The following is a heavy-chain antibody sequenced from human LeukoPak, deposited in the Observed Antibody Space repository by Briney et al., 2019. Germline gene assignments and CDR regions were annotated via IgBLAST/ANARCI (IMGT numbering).Heavy chain of an antibody. CDR2: IYHSGST. Sequence: GSLRLSCAASGFTFSDSYMTWIRQAPGKGLEWIGEIYHSGSTNYNPSLKSRVTMSVDKSNNQFSLKLTSVTAADTAVYYCAKDIGSSTPRDYWGQGTLVTVSS. CDR3: AKDIGSSTPRDY. V-gene: IGHV4-34*01. D-gene: IGHD6-13*01. CDR1: GFTFSDSY. J-gene: IGHJ4*02.